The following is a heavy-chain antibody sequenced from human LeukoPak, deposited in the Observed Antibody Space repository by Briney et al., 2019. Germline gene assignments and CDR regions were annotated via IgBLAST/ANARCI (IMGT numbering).Heavy chain of an antibody. D-gene: IGHD2-8*01. J-gene: IGHJ5*02. CDR3: ARDRTKNWFDP. CDR2: IYHSGST. V-gene: IGHV4-30-2*01. Sequence: SQTLSLTCAVSGGSISSGGYSWSWIRQPPGKGLEWIGYIYHSGSTYYNPSLKSRVTISVDRSKNQFSLKLSSVTAADTAVHYCARDRTKNWFDPWGQGTLVTVSS. CDR1: GGSISSGGYS.